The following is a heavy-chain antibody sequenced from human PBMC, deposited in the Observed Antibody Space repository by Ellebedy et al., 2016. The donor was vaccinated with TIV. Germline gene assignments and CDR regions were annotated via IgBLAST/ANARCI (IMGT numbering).Heavy chain of an antibody. Sequence: ASVKVSXXASGYTFTGYYMHWVRQAPGQGLEWVGWINPNSGDTDYAQKFQGRVTMTRDTSISTAYMEMSSLTSDDTAVYFCARGSEIGSSSTFAFDCWGQGTLVPVSS. CDR1: GYTFTGYY. D-gene: IGHD6-6*01. V-gene: IGHV1-2*02. CDR2: INPNSGDT. CDR3: ARGSEIGSSSTFAFDC. J-gene: IGHJ4*02.